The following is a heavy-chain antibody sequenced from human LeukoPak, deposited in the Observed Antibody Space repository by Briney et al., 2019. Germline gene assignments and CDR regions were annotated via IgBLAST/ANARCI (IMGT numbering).Heavy chain of an antibody. CDR2: ISGSGGST. V-gene: IGHV3-23*01. Sequence: AGGSLRLSCAASGFTFSSYAMSWVRQAPGKGLEWVSAISGSGGSTYYADSVKGRFTISRDNSKNTLYLQMNSLRAEDTAVYYCAKDPATENYGSGSHFDYWGQGTLVTVSS. CDR3: AKDPATENYGSGSHFDY. D-gene: IGHD3-10*01. J-gene: IGHJ4*02. CDR1: GFTFSSYA.